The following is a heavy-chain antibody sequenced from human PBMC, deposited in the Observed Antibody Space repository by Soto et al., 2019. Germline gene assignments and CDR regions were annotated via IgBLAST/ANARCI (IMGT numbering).Heavy chain of an antibody. J-gene: IGHJ4*02. V-gene: IGHV4-34*01. CDR2: INHSGST. Sequence: SETLSLTCAVYGGSFSGYYWSWIRQPPGKGLEWIGEINHSGSTNYNPSLKSRVTISVDTSKNQFSLKLSSLRSEDTAVYYCASLNTNWIPGRRTYYFDYWGQGTLVTVS. CDR3: ASLNTNWIPGRRTYYFDY. D-gene: IGHD1-20*01. CDR1: GGSFSGYY.